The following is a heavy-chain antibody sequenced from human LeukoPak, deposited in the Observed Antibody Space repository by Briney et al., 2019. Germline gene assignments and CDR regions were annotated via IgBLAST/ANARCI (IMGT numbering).Heavy chain of an antibody. J-gene: IGHJ4*02. D-gene: IGHD2-2*01. V-gene: IGHV1-69*05. Sequence: SVKVSCKASGGTFSSYAISWVRQAPGQGLEWMGGIIPIFGTANYAQKLQGRVTMTTDTSTSTAYMELRSLRSDDTAVYYCARGYCSSTSCSTFDYWGQGTLVTVSS. CDR2: IIPIFGTA. CDR3: ARGYCSSTSCSTFDY. CDR1: GGTFSSYA.